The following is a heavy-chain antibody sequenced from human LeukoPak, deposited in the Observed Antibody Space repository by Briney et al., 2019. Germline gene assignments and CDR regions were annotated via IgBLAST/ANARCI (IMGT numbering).Heavy chain of an antibody. D-gene: IGHD3-10*01. CDR3: ARDPYGSGDGYFDY. CDR2: IWYNGSKK. V-gene: IGHV3-33*08. Sequence: GGSLILSCAASGFIFSNYGMHWLRQAPGKGLEWVAIIWYNGSKKYYAESVKGRFTISRDNSKNTLYLQMSSLRAEDTAVYYCARDPYGSGDGYFDYWGQGTLVTVSS. CDR1: GFIFSNYG. J-gene: IGHJ4*02.